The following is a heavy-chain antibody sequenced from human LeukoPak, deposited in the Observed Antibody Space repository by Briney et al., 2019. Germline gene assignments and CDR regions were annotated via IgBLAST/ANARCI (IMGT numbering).Heavy chain of an antibody. V-gene: IGHV3-20*04. D-gene: IGHD3-9*01. Sequence: GGSLRLSCAASGFTFDDYGMSWVRQAPGKGLEWVSGINWNGGSTGYADSVKGRFTISRDNAKNSLYLQMNSLRAEDTALYYCAKWGDYDVLTGYYVPDYWGQGTLVTVSS. CDR3: AKWGDYDVLTGYYVPDY. CDR2: INWNGGST. J-gene: IGHJ4*02. CDR1: GFTFDDYG.